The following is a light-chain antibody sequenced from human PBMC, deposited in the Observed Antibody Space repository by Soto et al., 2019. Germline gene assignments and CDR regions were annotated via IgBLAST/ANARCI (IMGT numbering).Light chain of an antibody. CDR1: QSITTY. CDR2: AAS. CDR3: QQSYRAWT. V-gene: IGKV1-39*01. Sequence: DIQMTQSPSSLSASVGDRVTITCRASQSITTYLNWYQQRPGRAPQLLIYAASRLQSGVPSRFSGSGSGTDFTLTISSLQPEDFATYHCQQSYRAWTFSQGTKVDIK. J-gene: IGKJ1*01.